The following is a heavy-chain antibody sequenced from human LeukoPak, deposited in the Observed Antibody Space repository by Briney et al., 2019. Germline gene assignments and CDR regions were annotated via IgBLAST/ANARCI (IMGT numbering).Heavy chain of an antibody. CDR1: GGSFSGYY. CDR2: INHSGST. D-gene: IGHD5-12*01. V-gene: IGHV4-34*01. J-gene: IGHJ5*02. Sequence: PSETLSLTCAVYGGSFSGYYWSWIRQPPGKGLEWIGEINHSGSTNCNPSLKSRVTISVDTSKNQFSLKLSSVTAADTAVYYCARGLVWLRTGFCSGRFDPWGEGTLVTVSS. CDR3: ARGLVWLRTGFCSGRFDP.